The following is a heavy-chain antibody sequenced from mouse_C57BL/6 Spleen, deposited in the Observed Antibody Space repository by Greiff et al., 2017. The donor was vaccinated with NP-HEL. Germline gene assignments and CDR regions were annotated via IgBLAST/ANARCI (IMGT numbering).Heavy chain of an antibody. D-gene: IGHD1-1*01. CDR2: ISDGGSYT. J-gene: IGHJ2*01. CDR1: GFTFSSYA. CDR3: ARDDTTVVAVDY. V-gene: IGHV5-4*01. Sequence: DVMLVESGGGLVKPGGSLKLSCAASGFTFSSYAMSWVRQTPEKRLEWVATISDGGSYTYYPDNVKGRFTISRDNAKNNLYLQMSHLKSEDTAMYYCARDDTTVVAVDYWGQGTTLTVSS.